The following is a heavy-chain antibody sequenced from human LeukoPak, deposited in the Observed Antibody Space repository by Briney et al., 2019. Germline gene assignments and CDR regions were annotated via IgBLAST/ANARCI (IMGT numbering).Heavy chain of an antibody. CDR3: ARADLVLRFLEWLVDY. CDR1: GFTFSSYS. V-gene: IGHV3-21*01. Sequence: GGSLRLSCAASGFTFSSYSMNWVRQAPGKGLEGVSSISSISSYIYYADSVKGRFNISRDNAKNSLYLQMNSLRAEDTAVYYCARADLVLRFLEWLVDYWGQGTLVTVSS. J-gene: IGHJ4*02. D-gene: IGHD3-3*01. CDR2: ISSISSYI.